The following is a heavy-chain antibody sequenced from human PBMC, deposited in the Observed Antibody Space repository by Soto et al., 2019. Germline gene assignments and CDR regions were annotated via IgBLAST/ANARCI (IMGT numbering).Heavy chain of an antibody. CDR1: GFIFNNYW. V-gene: IGHV3-74*01. CDR2: IQSDGSSI. D-gene: IGHD3-3*01. Sequence: EVQMVESGGGLVQPGGSLRLSCAASGFIFNNYWMHWVRQVPGKGLIWVSRIQSDGSSIDYADSVKGRFTISRDNARNTVYLQMNSLRVEDTAVYYCGRSGGIDHWGQGTLVTVSS. J-gene: IGHJ4*02. CDR3: GRSGGIDH.